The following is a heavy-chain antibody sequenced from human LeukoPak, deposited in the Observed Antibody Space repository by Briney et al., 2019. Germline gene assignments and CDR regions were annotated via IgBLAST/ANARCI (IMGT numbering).Heavy chain of an antibody. CDR1: GFTFSSYG. J-gene: IGHJ4*02. CDR2: ISYDGSNK. D-gene: IGHD3-10*01. V-gene: IGHV3-30*18. CDR3: AKDPEWFGELSVSFDY. Sequence: PGRSLRLSCAASGFTFSSYGMHRVRQAPGKGLERVAVISYDGSNKYYADSVKGRFTISRDNSKNTLYLQMNSLRAEDTAVYYCAKDPEWFGELSVSFDYWGQGTLVTVSS.